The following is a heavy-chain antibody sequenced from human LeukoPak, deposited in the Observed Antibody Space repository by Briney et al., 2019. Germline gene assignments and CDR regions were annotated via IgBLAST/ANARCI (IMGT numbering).Heavy chain of an antibody. CDR2: ISYDGSNK. CDR3: AKVDGGAFDH. Sequence: GKSLRLSCAASGFTFSSYGMHWVRQAPGKGLEWVAVISYDGSNKYYADSVKGRFTISRDNSKNTLYLQMNSLRAEDTAVYYCAKVDGGAFDHWGQGTLVTVSS. D-gene: IGHD3-16*01. V-gene: IGHV3-30*18. J-gene: IGHJ4*02. CDR1: GFTFSSYG.